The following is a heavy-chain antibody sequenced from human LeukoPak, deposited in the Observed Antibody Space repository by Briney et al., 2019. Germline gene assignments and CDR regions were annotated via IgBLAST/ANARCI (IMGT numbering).Heavy chain of an antibody. CDR1: GGSISSYY. J-gene: IGHJ3*02. CDR2: IYYSGST. Sequence: SETLSLTCTVSGGSISSYYWSWIRQPPGKGPEWIGYIYYSGSTNYNPSLKSRVTISVDTSKNQFSLKLSSVTAADTAVYYCASYRSGWPSFDIWGQGTMVTVSS. D-gene: IGHD6-19*01. V-gene: IGHV4-59*08. CDR3: ASYRSGWPSFDI.